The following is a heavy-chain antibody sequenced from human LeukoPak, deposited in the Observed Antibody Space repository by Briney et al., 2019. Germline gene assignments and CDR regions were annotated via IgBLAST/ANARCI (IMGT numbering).Heavy chain of an antibody. Sequence: SETLSLTCTVSGGSISSSSYYWGWIRQPPGKGLEWIGSIYYSGSTYYYPSLKSRVTISVDTSKNQFSLKLSSVTAADTAVYYYARKNSGSYLFDYWGQGTLVTVSS. CDR1: GGSISSSSYY. V-gene: IGHV4-39*07. J-gene: IGHJ4*02. D-gene: IGHD1-26*01. CDR3: ARKNSGSYLFDY. CDR2: IYYSGST.